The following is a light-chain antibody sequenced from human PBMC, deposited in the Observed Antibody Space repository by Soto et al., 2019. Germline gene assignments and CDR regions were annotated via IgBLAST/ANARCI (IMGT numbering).Light chain of an antibody. J-gene: IGLJ3*02. CDR2: LEGSGSY. Sequence: QPVLTQSSSASASLGSSVKLTCTLSSGHSSYIIAWHQHQPGKAPRYLMKLEGSGSYNKGSGVPDRFSGSSSGADRYLTISNPQFEDEADYYCETWDSNTHTVFGGGTKLTVL. CDR3: ETWDSNTHTV. CDR1: SGHSSYI. V-gene: IGLV4-60*02.